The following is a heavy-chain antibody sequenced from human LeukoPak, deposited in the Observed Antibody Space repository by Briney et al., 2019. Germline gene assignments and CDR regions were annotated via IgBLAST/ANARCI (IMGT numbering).Heavy chain of an antibody. Sequence: PSETLSLTCAVYGGSFCGYYWSWIRQPPGKGLEWIGEINHSGSTNYNPSLKSRVTISVDTPKNQFSLKLSSVTAADTAVYYCARGSSWYGLDYWGQGTLVTVSS. V-gene: IGHV4-34*01. J-gene: IGHJ4*02. CDR3: ARGSSWYGLDY. D-gene: IGHD6-13*01. CDR2: INHSGST. CDR1: GGSFCGYY.